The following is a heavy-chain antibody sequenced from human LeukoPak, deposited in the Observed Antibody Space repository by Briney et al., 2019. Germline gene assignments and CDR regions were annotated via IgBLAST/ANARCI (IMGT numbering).Heavy chain of an antibody. J-gene: IGHJ4*02. CDR1: GFTFSSYG. V-gene: IGHV3-30*02. CDR2: IRFDGSYE. D-gene: IGHD3-9*01. Sequence: GGSLRLSCAASGFTFSSYGMHWVRQAPGKGLEWVTFIRFDGSYEDYADSVKGRFTISRDYSNNTLYLQMNSLRAEDTAVYYCASYDILTGYYMGWGQGTLVTVSS. CDR3: ASYDILTGYYMG.